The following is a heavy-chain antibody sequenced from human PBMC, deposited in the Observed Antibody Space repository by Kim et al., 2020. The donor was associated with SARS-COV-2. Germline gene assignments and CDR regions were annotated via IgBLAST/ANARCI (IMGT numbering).Heavy chain of an antibody. CDR2: IIPIFGTA. Sequence: SVKVSCKASGGTFSSYAISWVRQAPGQGLEWMGGIIPIFGTANYAQKFQGRVTITADESTSTAYMELSSLRSEDTAVYYCARGLKVLRFLEWLSWRGMDVWGQGTTVTVSS. CDR1: GGTFSSYA. J-gene: IGHJ6*02. D-gene: IGHD3-3*01. V-gene: IGHV1-69*13. CDR3: ARGLKVLRFLEWLSWRGMDV.